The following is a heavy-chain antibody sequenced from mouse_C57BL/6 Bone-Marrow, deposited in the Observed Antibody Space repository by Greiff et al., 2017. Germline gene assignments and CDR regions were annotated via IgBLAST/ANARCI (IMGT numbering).Heavy chain of an antibody. V-gene: IGHV1-82*01. CDR1: GYALSSSC. D-gene: IGHD1-1*02. J-gene: IGHJ4*01. CDR3: ASTMGEGYLYDAMYY. CDR2: IYPGDGDT. Sequence: VQLQQSGPELVKPGASVKISCKASGYALSSSCMNWVKQRPGKGLEWIGRIYPGDGDTHYNGKFKGKATLAADKSSSTAYMHLSSLTSEDSAVDCCASTMGEGYLYDAMYYGGQGTSVTVSS.